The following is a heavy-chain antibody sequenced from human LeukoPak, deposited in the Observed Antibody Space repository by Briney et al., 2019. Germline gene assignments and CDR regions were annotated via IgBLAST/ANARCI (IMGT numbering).Heavy chain of an antibody. Sequence: GGSLRLSCAASGFTFSSYWMHWVRQAPGKGLVWVSRINSDGSSTSYADSVKGRFTISRDNAKDTLYLQMNSLRAEDTAVYYCARAVVGADFDYWGQGTLVTVSS. V-gene: IGHV3-74*01. CDR3: ARAVVGADFDY. D-gene: IGHD1-26*01. CDR2: INSDGSST. CDR1: GFTFSSYW. J-gene: IGHJ4*02.